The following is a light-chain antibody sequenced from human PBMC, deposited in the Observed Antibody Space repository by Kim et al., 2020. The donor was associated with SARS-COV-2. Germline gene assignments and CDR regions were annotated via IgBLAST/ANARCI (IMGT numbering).Light chain of an antibody. CDR2: TTS. Sequence: DVQMTQSPSSLSASVGDRVTITCRASQTIGPYVNWYQQKPGHAPKLLISTTSTLQSGVPFRFSGSASGTDYTLTISDLQPEDIAFYHCQQSHSFPFTFGQGTKVYIK. J-gene: IGKJ2*01. CDR3: QQSHSFPFT. CDR1: QTIGPY. V-gene: IGKV1-39*01.